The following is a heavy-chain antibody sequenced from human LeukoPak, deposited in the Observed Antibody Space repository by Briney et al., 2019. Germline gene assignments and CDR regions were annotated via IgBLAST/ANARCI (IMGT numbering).Heavy chain of an antibody. J-gene: IGHJ5*02. CDR3: ARHFSRGNWFDP. Sequence: TSETLSLTCTVSGYSISSGYYWGWIRPPPGKGLEWIGSIYHSGSTYYNPSLKSRVTISVDTSKNQFSLKLSSVTAADTAVYYCARHFSRGNWFDPWGQGTLVTVSS. CDR1: GYSISSGYY. V-gene: IGHV4-38-2*02. CDR2: IYHSGST. D-gene: IGHD3-3*02.